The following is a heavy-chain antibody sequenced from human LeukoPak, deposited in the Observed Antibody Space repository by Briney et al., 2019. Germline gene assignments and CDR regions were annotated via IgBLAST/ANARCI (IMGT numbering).Heavy chain of an antibody. J-gene: IGHJ3*02. CDR3: ARDKRANTGSDAFDI. CDR2: ISGSGGSA. CDR1: GFTFSSYA. V-gene: IGHV3-23*01. Sequence: GGSLRLSCAASGFTFSSYAMSWVRQAPGKGLEWVSAISGSGGSAYYADSVKGRFTISRDNSKNTLYLQMNSLRAEDTAVYYCARDKRANTGSDAFDIWGQGTMVTVSS. D-gene: IGHD1-26*01.